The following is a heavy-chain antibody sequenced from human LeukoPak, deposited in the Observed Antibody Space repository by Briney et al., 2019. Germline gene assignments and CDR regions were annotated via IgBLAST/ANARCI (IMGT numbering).Heavy chain of an antibody. Sequence: SETLSLTCTVSGGSIRSYYCSWIRQPPGKGLEWIGSIYYSGSTSYSPSLKSRVTISVDTSKNQFSLKLNSVTAADTAVYYCARESANWRAFDIWGQGTWSASLQ. D-gene: IGHD7-27*01. CDR1: GGSIRSYY. CDR2: IYYSGST. J-gene: IGHJ3*02. CDR3: ARESANWRAFDI. V-gene: IGHV4-59*01.